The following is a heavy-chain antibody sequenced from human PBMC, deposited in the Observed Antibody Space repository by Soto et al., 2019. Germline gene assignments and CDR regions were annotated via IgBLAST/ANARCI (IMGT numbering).Heavy chain of an antibody. V-gene: IGHV3-23*01. D-gene: IGHD6-19*01. CDR2: ISGSGGST. CDR3: ASGFPRGRHSSGDRLCYFDY. CDR1: GFTFSSYA. J-gene: IGHJ4*02. Sequence: GGSLRLSCAASGFTFSSYAMSWVRQAPGKGLEWVSAISGSGGSTYYADSVKGRFTISRDNSKNTLYLQMNSLRAEDTAVYYCASGFPRGRHSSGDRLCYFDYWGQGTLVTVSS.